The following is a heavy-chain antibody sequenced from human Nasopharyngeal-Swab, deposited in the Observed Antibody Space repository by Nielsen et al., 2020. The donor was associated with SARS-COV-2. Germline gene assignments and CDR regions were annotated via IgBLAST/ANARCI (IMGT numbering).Heavy chain of an antibody. V-gene: IGHV4-59*12. J-gene: IGHJ5*02. CDR3: ARGGGSGSYYNRRWFDP. D-gene: IGHD3-10*01. CDR2: IYYSGST. Sequence: SETLSLTCIVSGGSISSYYWSWIRQSPGKGLEWIGFIYYSGSTSFNPSLKSRVTISLDTSKNQFSLKLSSVTAADTAVYYCARGGGSGSYYNRRWFDPWGQGTLVTVSS. CDR1: GGSISSYY.